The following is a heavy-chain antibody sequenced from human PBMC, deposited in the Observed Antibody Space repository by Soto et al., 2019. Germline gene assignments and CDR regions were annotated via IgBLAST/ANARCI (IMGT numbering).Heavy chain of an antibody. V-gene: IGHV4-39*01. D-gene: IGHD3-3*01. CDR1: GGPILTSSYY. CDR2: IYYSGTT. CDR3: ARLSTWSGYDVYSHFYMDL. Sequence: SETLSLTCTVSGGPILTSSYYWGLIRQPPGKGLEWIGNIYYSGTTYYNPSLKSRVTISVDTSKNQFSLGLSSVSAADTAVFYCARLSTWSGYDVYSHFYMDLWGKGTTVTVSS. J-gene: IGHJ6*03.